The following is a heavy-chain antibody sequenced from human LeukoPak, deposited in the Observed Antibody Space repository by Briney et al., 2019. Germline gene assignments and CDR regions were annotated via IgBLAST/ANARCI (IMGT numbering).Heavy chain of an antibody. Sequence: PGGSLRLSCAASGFTFSSYEMNWVRQAPGKGLEWVSYISSSGSTIYYADSVKGRFTISRDNSKNSLYLQMNSLRTEDTALYYCAKDGGGMIEPYFDYWGQGTLVTVSS. J-gene: IGHJ4*02. CDR2: ISSSGSTI. D-gene: IGHD3-22*01. CDR3: AKDGGGMIEPYFDY. CDR1: GFTFSSYE. V-gene: IGHV3-48*03.